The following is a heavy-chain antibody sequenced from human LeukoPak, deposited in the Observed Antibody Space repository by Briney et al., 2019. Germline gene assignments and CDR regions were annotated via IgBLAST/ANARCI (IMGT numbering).Heavy chain of an antibody. CDR2: IIDTASPI. V-gene: IGHV3-11*01. J-gene: IGHJ4*02. CDR3: ARLRINLGSFDY. CDR1: GFTFSDYY. Sequence: GGSLRLSCAASGFTFSDYYMSWIRQAPGKGLEWVSYIIDTASPIFYADSVKGRFTISRDNAKNSLSLQMNSLRAEDTAVYYCARLRINLGSFDYWGQGALVTVSS.